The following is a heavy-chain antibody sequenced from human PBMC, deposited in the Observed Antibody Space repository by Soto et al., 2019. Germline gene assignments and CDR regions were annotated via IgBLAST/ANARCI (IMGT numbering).Heavy chain of an antibody. Sequence: SVKVSCKASGGTFSSYAISWVRQAPGQALEWMGGIIPIFGTANYAQKFQGRVTITADESTSTAYMELSSLRSEDTAVYYCARVVAVAVSSMHYYYYGMDVWGQGTTVTVSS. D-gene: IGHD6-19*01. CDR2: IIPIFGTA. CDR1: GGTFSSYA. CDR3: ARVVAVAVSSMHYYYYGMDV. V-gene: IGHV1-69*13. J-gene: IGHJ6*02.